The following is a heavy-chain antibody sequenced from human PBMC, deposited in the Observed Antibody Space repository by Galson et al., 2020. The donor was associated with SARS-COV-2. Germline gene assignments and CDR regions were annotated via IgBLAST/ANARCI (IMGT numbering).Heavy chain of an antibody. D-gene: IGHD3-10*01. CDR3: AKDQYGSATYGMDV. Sequence: GGSLRLSCAASGFTFDDYAMHWVRQAPGKGLEWVSGISWNSGSMGYADSVKGRFTISRDNAKNSVYLQMNSLRAEDTALYYCAKDQYGSATYGMDVWGQGTTVTVSS. CDR2: ISWNSGSM. J-gene: IGHJ6*02. V-gene: IGHV3-9*01. CDR1: GFTFDDYA.